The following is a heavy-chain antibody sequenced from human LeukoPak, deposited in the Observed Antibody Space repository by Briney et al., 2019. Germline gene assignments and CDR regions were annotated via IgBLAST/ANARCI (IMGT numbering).Heavy chain of an antibody. Sequence: GGSLRLSCAASGFSVDSNYLSWVRQAPGKGLEWVSTIYTGGNTYYAASVKGRFTISRDFSKNTVFLHMNSLRAEDTAMYYCARGDDSGYYDYFDYWGQGALVTVSS. J-gene: IGHJ4*02. D-gene: IGHD3-22*01. CDR2: IYTGGNT. CDR3: ARGDDSGYYDYFDY. CDR1: GFSVDSNY. V-gene: IGHV3-53*01.